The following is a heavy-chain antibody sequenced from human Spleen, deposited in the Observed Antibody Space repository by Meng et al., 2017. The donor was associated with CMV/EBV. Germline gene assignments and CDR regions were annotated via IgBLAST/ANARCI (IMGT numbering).Heavy chain of an antibody. J-gene: IGHJ5*02. CDR3: ARDRGQWLVSHPFDP. D-gene: IGHD6-19*01. CDR2: IIPMFGTT. V-gene: IGHV1-69*05. CDR1: GDTFSKDD. Sequence: SGDTFSKDDLTWVRQAPGQELEWMGRIIPMFGTTNYAQRLQDRVTITTDDSTNTAYMELSSLRSEDTAVYYCARDRGQWLVSHPFDPWGQGTLVTVSS.